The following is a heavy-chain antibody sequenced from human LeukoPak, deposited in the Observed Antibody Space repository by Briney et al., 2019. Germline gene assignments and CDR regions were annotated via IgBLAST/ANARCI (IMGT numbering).Heavy chain of an antibody. V-gene: IGHV4-39*01. D-gene: IGHD3-16*02. Sequence: SETLSLPWPRSGASIKTSDYYSGGVGQPQGKGLEWIGSVGHGRNAFYNPSLRSRVTSSVDASTNQFYLRLTSVTAADTAMYYCGRHAPYRNFDLWGQGILVTVSS. CDR1: GASIKTSDYY. CDR3: GRHAPYRNFDL. J-gene: IGHJ5*02. CDR2: VGHGRNA.